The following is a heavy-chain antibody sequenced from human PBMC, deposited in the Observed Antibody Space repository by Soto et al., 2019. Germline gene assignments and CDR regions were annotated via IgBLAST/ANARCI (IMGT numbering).Heavy chain of an antibody. Sequence: GGSLRLSCAASGFNFNNYGMHWVRQAPGKGLEWVAVIWNDGNGYYYANSVKGRFTISRDNSKNTLFLQMSSLRAEDTAVYYCARRQISPPTRGAASARGGMDGWGQGTTVTVSS. D-gene: IGHD6-13*01. CDR1: GFNFNNYG. V-gene: IGHV3-33*01. J-gene: IGHJ6*02. CDR2: IWNDGNGY. CDR3: ARRQISPPTRGAASARGGMDG.